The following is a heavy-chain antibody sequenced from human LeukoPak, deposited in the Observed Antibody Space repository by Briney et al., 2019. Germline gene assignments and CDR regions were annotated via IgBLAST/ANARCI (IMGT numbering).Heavy chain of an antibody. Sequence: GGSLRLSCVASGFTFSSYGMHWVRQAPGKGLEWVAVIWYDGANKYYADSVKGRFTISRDSSKNTLYLQMNSLRAEDTAIYYCARAAYDNSGYLTLWGQGTLVTVSS. CDR2: IWYDGANK. CDR3: ARAAYDNSGYLTL. CDR1: GFTFSSYG. V-gene: IGHV3-33*01. J-gene: IGHJ4*02. D-gene: IGHD3-22*01.